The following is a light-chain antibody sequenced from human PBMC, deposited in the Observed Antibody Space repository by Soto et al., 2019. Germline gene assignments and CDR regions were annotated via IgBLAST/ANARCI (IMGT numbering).Light chain of an antibody. CDR2: AAS. CDR3: LQLYNFSWT. CDR1: QGIRND. Sequence: AILLTQSPSSLSASVCDRVTISCLASQGIRNDLAWYQQKPGKAPKLLIFAASNLQSGVPSRFSGSGSGTDFTLTISRLQPEDFATYYCLQLYNFSWTFGQGTKVDIK. V-gene: IGKV1-6*01. J-gene: IGKJ1*01.